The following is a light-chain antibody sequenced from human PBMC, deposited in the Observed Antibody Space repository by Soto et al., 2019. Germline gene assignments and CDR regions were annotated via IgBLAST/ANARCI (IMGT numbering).Light chain of an antibody. Sequence: DVVMTQSPLSLPVTPGEPASISCRSSQSLLHSNGYDYLAWFLQKAGQSPQLLIYLASSRASGVPDRFSGSGSGTDFTLEISSVEAEDVGIYYCMQLLHPPLTFGGGTNVDIK. CDR2: LAS. CDR3: MQLLHPPLT. V-gene: IGKV2-28*01. J-gene: IGKJ4*01. CDR1: QSLLHSNGYDY.